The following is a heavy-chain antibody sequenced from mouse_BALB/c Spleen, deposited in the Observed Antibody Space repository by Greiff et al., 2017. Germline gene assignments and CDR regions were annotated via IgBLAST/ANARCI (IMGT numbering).Heavy chain of an antibody. CDR3: AIPDYYGSSRLAY. V-gene: IGHV14-1*02. Sequence: EVQLQQSGAELVRPGALVTLSCTASGFNIKDYYMHWVKQRPEQGLEWIGWIDPENGTTIYDPKFQGTASITADTSSNTAYLQLSSLTSEDTAVYYCAIPDYYGSSRLAYWGQGTLVTVSA. CDR1: GFNIKDYY. CDR2: IDPENGTT. D-gene: IGHD1-1*01. J-gene: IGHJ3*01.